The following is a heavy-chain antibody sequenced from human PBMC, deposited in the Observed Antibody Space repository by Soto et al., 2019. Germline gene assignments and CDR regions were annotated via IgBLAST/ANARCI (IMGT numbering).Heavy chain of an antibody. CDR3: ARDGFCTSTTCRVGNWFDP. V-gene: IGHV4-34*01. D-gene: IGHD2-2*01. CDR2: INHRGST. Sequence: SETLSLTCVVYGGSFSGYYWSWIRQSPGKGLEWIGGINHRGSTNYDPSLESRVTISVDTSKNQFSLKLPSVTAADTAMYYCARDGFCTSTTCRVGNWFDPWGQGTLVTVSS. CDR1: GGSFSGYY. J-gene: IGHJ5*02.